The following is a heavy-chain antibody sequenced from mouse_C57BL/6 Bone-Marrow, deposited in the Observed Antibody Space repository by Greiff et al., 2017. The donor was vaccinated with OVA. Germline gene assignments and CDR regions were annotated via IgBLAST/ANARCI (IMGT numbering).Heavy chain of an antibody. CDR2: IYPGSGST. J-gene: IGHJ1*03. D-gene: IGHD1-1*01. CDR3: ARADYYGSSYRYLDV. Sequence: QVQLQQPGAELVKPGASVKMSCKASGYTFTSYWITWVKQRPGQGLEWIGDIYPGSGSTNYNEKFKSKATLTVDTSSSTAYMQLSSLTSGDSAVYYCARADYYGSSYRYLDVWGTGTTVTVSS. V-gene: IGHV1-55*01. CDR1: GYTFTSYW.